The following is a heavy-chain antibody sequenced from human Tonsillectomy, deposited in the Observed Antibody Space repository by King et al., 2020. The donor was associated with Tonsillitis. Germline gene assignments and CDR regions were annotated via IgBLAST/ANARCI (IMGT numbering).Heavy chain of an antibody. J-gene: IGHJ4*02. V-gene: IGHV3-30*03. Sequence: QLVESGGGVVQPGGSPRLSCAASGFTFTSHDMHWVRPAPGKGLEWVALISNDGINKYYSDSVKGRFTISRDNSKNMLYLQMNSLSAEDTALYFCAGNTAYWGQGTLVTVSS. CDR2: ISNDGINK. CDR1: GFTFTSHD. CDR3: AGNTAY. D-gene: IGHD2/OR15-2a*01.